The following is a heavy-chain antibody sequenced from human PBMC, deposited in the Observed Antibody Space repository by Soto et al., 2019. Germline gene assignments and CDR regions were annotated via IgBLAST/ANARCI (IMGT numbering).Heavy chain of an antibody. CDR2: IIPIFGTA. CDR1: GGTFSSYA. D-gene: IGHD3-22*01. Sequence: QVQLVQSGAEVKNPGSSVKVSCKASGGTFSSYAISWVRQAPGQGLEWMGGIIPIFGTANYAQKFQGRVTITADKSTSTAYMELSSLRSEDTAVYYCASGSDYYDSSGYLNWFDPWGQGTLVTVSS. V-gene: IGHV1-69*06. CDR3: ASGSDYYDSSGYLNWFDP. J-gene: IGHJ5*02.